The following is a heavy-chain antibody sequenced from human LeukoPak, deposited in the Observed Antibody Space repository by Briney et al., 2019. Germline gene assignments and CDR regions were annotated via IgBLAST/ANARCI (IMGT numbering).Heavy chain of an antibody. CDR1: GFTFSSYA. V-gene: IGHV3-23*01. Sequence: GGSLRLSCAASGFTFSSYAMSWVRQAPGKGLEWVSAISGSGGSTYYADSVKGRFTISRDNSKNTLYLQINSLRAEDTAVYYCAKGRWIQLWLPDYWGQGTLVTVSS. CDR2: ISGSGGST. D-gene: IGHD5-18*01. J-gene: IGHJ4*02. CDR3: AKGRWIQLWLPDY.